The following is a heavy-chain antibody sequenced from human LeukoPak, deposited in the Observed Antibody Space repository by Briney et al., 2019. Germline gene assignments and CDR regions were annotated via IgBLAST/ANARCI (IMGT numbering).Heavy chain of an antibody. CDR2: IKQDGSEK. J-gene: IGHJ4*02. V-gene: IGHV3-7*01. D-gene: IGHD3-22*01. CDR1: GFTFSSYW. CDR3: ARDHDSSGYYQDVSDY. Sequence: GGSLRLSCAASGFTFSSYWMSWVRQAPGKGLEWVANIKQDGSEKYYVDSVKGRFTISRDNAKNSLYLQMNGLRAEDTAVYYCARDHDSSGYYQDVSDYWGQGTLVTVSS.